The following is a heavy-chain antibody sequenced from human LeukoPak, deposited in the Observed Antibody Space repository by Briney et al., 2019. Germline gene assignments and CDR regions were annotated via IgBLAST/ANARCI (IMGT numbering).Heavy chain of an antibody. CDR2: IYYSGST. V-gene: IGHV4-59*01. CDR3: ARDKLGATYFDY. D-gene: IGHD1-26*01. CDR1: GGSIGSYY. Sequence: PSETLSLTCTVSGGSIGSYYWSWIRQPPGKGLEWIGYIYYSGSTNYNPSLKSRVTISVDTSKNRFSLKLSSVTAADTAVYYCARDKLGATYFDYWGQGTLVTVSS. J-gene: IGHJ4*02.